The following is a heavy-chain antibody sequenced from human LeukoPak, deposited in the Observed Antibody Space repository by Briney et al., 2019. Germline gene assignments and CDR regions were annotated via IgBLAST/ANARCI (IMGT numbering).Heavy chain of an antibody. CDR3: ARNYYDILTGSSLYYYGMDV. Sequence: ASVKASCKASGYTFTSYDINWVRQATGQGLEWMGWMNPNSGNTGYAQKFQGRVTMTRNTSISTAYMELSSLRSEDTAVYYCARNYYDILTGSSLYYYGMDVWGQGTTVTVSS. V-gene: IGHV1-8*01. J-gene: IGHJ6*02. CDR2: MNPNSGNT. CDR1: GYTFTSYD. D-gene: IGHD3-9*01.